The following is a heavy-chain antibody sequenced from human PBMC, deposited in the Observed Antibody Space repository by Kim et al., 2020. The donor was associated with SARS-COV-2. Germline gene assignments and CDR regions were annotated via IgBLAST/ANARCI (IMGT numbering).Heavy chain of an antibody. D-gene: IGHD6-6*01. CDR1: GGSFSGYS. V-gene: IGHV4-34*01. CDR3: ARGRRIAADGQYVH. Sequence: SETLSLTCAVYGGSFSGYSWSWIRQPPGKGLEWIGEINHSGSTNYNPSLKSRVTISVDTSKNQFSLKLSSVTAADTAVYYCARGRRIAADGQYVHWGQGTLGTVSS. CDR2: INHSGST. J-gene: IGHJ4*02.